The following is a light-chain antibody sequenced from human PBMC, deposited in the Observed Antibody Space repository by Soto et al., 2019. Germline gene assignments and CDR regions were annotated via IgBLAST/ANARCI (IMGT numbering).Light chain of an antibody. CDR2: GDN. CDR1: SSKIGACYG. Sequence: QSVLTQPPSLSGAPGQRVTISCTGSSSKIGACYGIHRYQHLPGTAPKLLIYGDNNRPSGVPDRFSASKSDTSASLVITALQAEDEADYYCQSYDSSLSALFGGGTKLIVL. J-gene: IGLJ3*02. V-gene: IGLV1-40*01. CDR3: QSYDSSLSAL.